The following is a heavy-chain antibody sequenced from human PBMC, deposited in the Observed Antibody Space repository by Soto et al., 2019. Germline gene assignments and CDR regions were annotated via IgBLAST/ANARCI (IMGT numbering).Heavy chain of an antibody. CDR1: GYTFTSYA. CDR3: ARSSRTMIVVVIGIDT. J-gene: IGHJ5*02. D-gene: IGHD3-22*01. CDR2: ISAYNGNT. Sequence: ASVKVSCKASGYTFTSYAIGWVRQAPGQGLEWMGWISAYNGNTNYAQKLQGRVTMTTDTSTSTAYMELRNLRSDDTAVYYCARSSRTMIVVVIGIDTWGQGTLVTVSS. V-gene: IGHV1-18*01.